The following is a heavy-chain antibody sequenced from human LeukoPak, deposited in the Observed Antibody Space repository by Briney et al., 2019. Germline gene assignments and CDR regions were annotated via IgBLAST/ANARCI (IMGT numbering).Heavy chain of an antibody. CDR1: GFTFDDYG. Sequence: GGSLRLSCAASGFTFDDYGMHWVRHAPGKGLEWVSGISWNSGNIVYVDSVKGRFTISRDNAKNSLYLQMNSLRTEDTALYYCAKGNLDILTGPVDYWGQGTLVTVSS. V-gene: IGHV3-9*01. J-gene: IGHJ4*02. CDR2: ISWNSGNI. D-gene: IGHD3-9*01. CDR3: AKGNLDILTGPVDY.